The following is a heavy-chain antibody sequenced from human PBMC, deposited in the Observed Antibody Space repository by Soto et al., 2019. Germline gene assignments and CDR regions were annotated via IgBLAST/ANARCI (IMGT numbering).Heavy chain of an antibody. CDR2: IYYSGST. CDR1: GGSISSYY. V-gene: IGHV4-59*04. J-gene: IGHJ4*02. CDR3: ASGASSSWYKIDD. D-gene: IGHD6-13*01. Sequence: SETLSLTCTVSGGSISSYYWSWIRQPPGKGLEWIGYIYYSGSTYYNPSLKSRVTISVDTSKNQFSLKLSSVTAADTAVYYCASGASSSWYKIDDWGQGTLVTVSS.